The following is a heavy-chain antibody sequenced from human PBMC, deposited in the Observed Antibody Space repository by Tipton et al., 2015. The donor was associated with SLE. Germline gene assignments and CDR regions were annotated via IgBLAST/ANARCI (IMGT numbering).Heavy chain of an antibody. CDR2: IKQDGSEK. CDR1: GFTFSSYW. CDR3: ARGGAPLQYRGYGMDV. J-gene: IGHJ6*02. V-gene: IGHV3-7*01. Sequence: GSLRLSCAASGFTFSSYWMSWVRQAPGKGLEWVANIKQDGSEKYYVDSVKGRFTISRDNAKNSLYLQMNSLRAEDTAVYYCARGGAPLQYRGYGMDVWGQGTTATVSS. D-gene: IGHD4-11*01.